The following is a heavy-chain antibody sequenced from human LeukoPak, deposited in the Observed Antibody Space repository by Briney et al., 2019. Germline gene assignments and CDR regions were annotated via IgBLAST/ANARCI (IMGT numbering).Heavy chain of an antibody. Sequence: GESLKISCQGSGYNFPIYWIGWVRQMPGQGLEWMGIIYPDDSNTIYGPSFQGQVTISADKSINTAYLEWSSLKASDTAMYYCARRRRDIVVVPGDWFDPWGQGTLVTVSS. D-gene: IGHD2-2*01. CDR2: IYPDDSNT. V-gene: IGHV5-51*01. J-gene: IGHJ5*02. CDR1: GYNFPIYW. CDR3: ARRRRDIVVVPGDWFDP.